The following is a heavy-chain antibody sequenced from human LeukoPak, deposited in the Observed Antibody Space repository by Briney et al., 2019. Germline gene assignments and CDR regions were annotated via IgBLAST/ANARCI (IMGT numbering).Heavy chain of an antibody. CDR3: ATYGEQYCYDSSEDY. CDR2: IIPIFGTA. Sequence: SVKVSCKASGGTFSSYAISWVRQAPGQGLEWMGGIIPIFGTANYAQEFQGRVTITADESTSTAYMELSSLRSEDTAVYYCATYGEQYCYDSSEDYWGQGTLVTVSS. D-gene: IGHD3-22*01. J-gene: IGHJ4*02. V-gene: IGHV1-69*13. CDR1: GGTFSSYA.